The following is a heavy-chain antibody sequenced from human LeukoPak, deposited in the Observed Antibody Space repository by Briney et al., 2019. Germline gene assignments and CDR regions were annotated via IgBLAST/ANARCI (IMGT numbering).Heavy chain of an antibody. CDR3: VRLSYDYSYDY. CDR1: GGSISRYF. CDR2: IYYSGST. J-gene: IGHJ4*02. V-gene: IGHV4-59*01. Sequence: SQTLSLICTVTGGSISRYFWSWIRQPPGKRLEWIGYIYYSGSTNYNPSLKSRVTISVDTSKNQFSLNLSSVTAADTAVYYCVRLSYDYSYDYWGQGTLVTVSS. D-gene: IGHD3-22*01.